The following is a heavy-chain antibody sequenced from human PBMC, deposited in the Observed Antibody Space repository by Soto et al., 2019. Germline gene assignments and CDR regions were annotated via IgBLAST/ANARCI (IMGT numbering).Heavy chain of an antibody. D-gene: IGHD1-1*01. CDR1: GDSISSDSHY. CDR3: ARQIPGAPPFADN. J-gene: IGHJ4*02. Sequence: QLQLQESGPGLVKPSETLSLTCSVSGDSISSDSHYWAWIRQPPGKGLEWIASLSYSMSGYNGSPSYNPSLKSRVTTSLDTSKNQFSLNLRSVIAADTAVYYCARQIPGAPPFADNWGQGILVTVSS. CDR2: LSYSMSGYNGSP. V-gene: IGHV4-39*01.